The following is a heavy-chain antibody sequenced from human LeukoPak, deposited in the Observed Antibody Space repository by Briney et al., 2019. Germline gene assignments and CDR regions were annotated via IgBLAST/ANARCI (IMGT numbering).Heavy chain of an antibody. D-gene: IGHD2-21*01. Sequence: PSETLSLTCSVSGASINSYWWSWIRQPPGRGLEWIAYIHHSGDTNYNPSLKSRVTISLDTSKNQVSLMLTSVTAADTAVYFCATHVLFGSNLYSYWFDPWGQGTLVTVSS. CDR1: GASINSYW. V-gene: IGHV4-59*08. CDR2: IHHSGDT. CDR3: ATHVLFGSNLYSYWFDP. J-gene: IGHJ5*02.